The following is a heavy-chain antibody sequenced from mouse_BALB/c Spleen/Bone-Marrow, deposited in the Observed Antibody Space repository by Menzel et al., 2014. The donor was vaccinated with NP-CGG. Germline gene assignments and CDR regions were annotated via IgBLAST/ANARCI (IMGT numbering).Heavy chain of an antibody. V-gene: IGHV1-69*02. J-gene: IGHJ1*01. D-gene: IGHD2-4*01. CDR3: ARSRGYYDYWEFDV. CDR1: GYTFTSYW. CDR2: IHPSDSYT. Sequence: QVQLKQSGAELVKPGASVKLSCKASGYTFTSYWMHWVKQRPGQGLEWIGEIHPSDSYTNYNQKFKGKATLTVDKSSSTAYMQLSSLTSEDSAVYYCARSRGYYDYWEFDVWGAGTTVTVSS.